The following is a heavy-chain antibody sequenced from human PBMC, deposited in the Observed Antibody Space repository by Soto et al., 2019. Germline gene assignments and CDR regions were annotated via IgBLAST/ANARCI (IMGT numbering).Heavy chain of an antibody. V-gene: IGHV3-23*01. CDR2: ISGSGGST. Sequence: GGSLRLSCAASGFTFSSYAMSWVRQAPGKGLEWVSAISGSGGSTYYADSVKGRFTISRDNSKNTLYLQMNSLRAEDTAVYYCAKDRSLETQRIVGYGYGMDVWGQGTTVTVSS. CDR3: AKDRSLETQRIVGYGYGMDV. CDR1: GFTFSSYA. D-gene: IGHD5-18*01. J-gene: IGHJ6*02.